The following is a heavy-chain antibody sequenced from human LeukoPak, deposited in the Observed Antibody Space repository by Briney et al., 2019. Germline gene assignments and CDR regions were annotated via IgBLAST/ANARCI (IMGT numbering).Heavy chain of an antibody. CDR1: GGTFSSYA. V-gene: IGHV1-69*04. J-gene: IGHJ4*02. CDR2: IIPMLGIA. D-gene: IGHD3-10*01. CDR3: ARSIWFGELLEYFDY. Sequence: SVKVSCKASGGTFSSYAISWVRQAPGQGLEWMGRIIPMLGIANYAQKFQGRVTVTADNSTSTAYLELSSLRSEDTAVYYCARSIWFGELLEYFDYWGQGTLVTVSS.